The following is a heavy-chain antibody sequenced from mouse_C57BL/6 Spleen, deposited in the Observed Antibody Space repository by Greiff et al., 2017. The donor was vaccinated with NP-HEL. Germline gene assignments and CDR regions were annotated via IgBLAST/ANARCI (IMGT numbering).Heavy chain of an antibody. CDR2: IDPSDSYT. CDR1: GYTFTSYW. CDR3: ARGGYGSSYYYDY. Sequence: QVQLQQPGAELVMPGASVKLSCKASGYTFTSYWMHWVKQRHGQGLEWIGEIDPSDSYTNYNQKFKGKSTLTVDKSSSTAYMQLSSLTSEDSAVYYCARGGYGSSYYYDYWGQGTTLTVSS. D-gene: IGHD1-1*01. J-gene: IGHJ2*01. V-gene: IGHV1-69*01.